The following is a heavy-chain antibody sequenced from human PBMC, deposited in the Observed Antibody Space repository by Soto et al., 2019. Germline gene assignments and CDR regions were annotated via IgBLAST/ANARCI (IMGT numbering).Heavy chain of an antibody. CDR3: AKSHLAHYYYGMGV. V-gene: IGHV3-23*01. CDR1: GFTFSSYA. J-gene: IGHJ6*02. Sequence: PGGSLRLSCAASGFTFSSYAMSWVRQAPGKGLEWVSAISGSGGSTYYADSVKGRFTISRDNSKNTLYLQMNSLRAEDTAVYYCAKSHLAHYYYGMGVWGQGTTVTVSS. CDR2: ISGSGGST.